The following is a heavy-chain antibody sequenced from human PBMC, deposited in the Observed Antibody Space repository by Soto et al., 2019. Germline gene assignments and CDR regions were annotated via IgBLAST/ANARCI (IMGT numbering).Heavy chain of an antibody. CDR2: INHSGTI. J-gene: IGHJ6*02. CDR3: ARADRTLVTSYSLDV. V-gene: IGHV4-34*01. D-gene: IGHD2-21*02. CDR1: GGSFSGYY. Sequence: SETLSLTCAVYGGSFSGYYWAWIRQPPGKGLEWIGEINHSGTINFNPSLKSRLTISLDTSKKHFSLKLSSVTDADTAAYYCARADRTLVTSYSLDVWGQGTTVTVSS.